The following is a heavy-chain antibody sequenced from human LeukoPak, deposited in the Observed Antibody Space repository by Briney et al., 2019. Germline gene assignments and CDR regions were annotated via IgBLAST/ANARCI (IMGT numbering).Heavy chain of an antibody. D-gene: IGHD1-26*01. J-gene: IGHJ4*02. V-gene: IGHV1-18*01. CDR1: GYTFTNYG. Sequence: ASVKVSCKASGYTFTNYGISWVRQAPGQGIEWMGWINTDNGNTNYAKKFQGKVTMATDTSSSTAYMELRSLTSDDTAVYYCARGLGGDGGYWGQGTLVTVSS. CDR2: INTDNGNT. CDR3: ARGLGGDGGY.